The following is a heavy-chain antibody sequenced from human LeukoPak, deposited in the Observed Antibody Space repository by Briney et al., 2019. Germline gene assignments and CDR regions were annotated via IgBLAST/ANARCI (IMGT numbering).Heavy chain of an antibody. Sequence: GGSLRLSCAGSGFTLSSDWVHWVRQVPGKGLVWVARISRESDGSGTNYADSVKGRFTISRDNSKNTLYLQMNSLRAEDTAVYYCAKLHCSSTSCYIDYWGQGTLVTVSS. V-gene: IGHV3-74*01. CDR1: GFTLSSDW. CDR3: AKLHCSSTSCYIDY. D-gene: IGHD2-2*02. J-gene: IGHJ4*02. CDR2: ISRESDGSGT.